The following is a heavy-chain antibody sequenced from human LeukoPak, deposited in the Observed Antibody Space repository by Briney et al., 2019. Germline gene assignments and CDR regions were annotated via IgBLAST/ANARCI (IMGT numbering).Heavy chain of an antibody. V-gene: IGHV3-23*01. CDR1: GFTFSSYA. J-gene: IGHJ4*02. Sequence: GGSLRLSCAGCGFTFSSYAMSWVRQAPGKGLEWVAAISDTGATTSDADSVKGRFTISRDNSMSTLYLQMNSLRAEDTALYYCAKDTSIGRYCTNGVCSPFDYWGPGTLVTVSS. D-gene: IGHD2-8*01. CDR2: ISDTGATT. CDR3: AKDTSIGRYCTNGVCSPFDY.